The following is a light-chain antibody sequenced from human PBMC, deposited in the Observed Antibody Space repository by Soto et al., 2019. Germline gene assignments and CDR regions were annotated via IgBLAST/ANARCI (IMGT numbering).Light chain of an antibody. J-gene: IGKJ5*01. CDR3: QQYNNWPPIT. CDR1: QSISSY. V-gene: IGKV3-15*01. CDR2: GAS. Sequence: EIVLTQSPDTLSLSPGDRATLSCRASQSISSYLAWYQQKPGQSPRLLIYGASTRATGIPARFSGSGSGKEFTLTISSLQSEDFAVYYCQQYNNWPPITFGQGTRLDSK.